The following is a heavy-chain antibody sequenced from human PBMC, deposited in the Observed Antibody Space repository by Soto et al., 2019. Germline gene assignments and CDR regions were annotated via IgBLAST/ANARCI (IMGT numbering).Heavy chain of an antibody. Sequence: EVQRLESGGGLVQPGGSLRLSCAASGFTFSNYAGTWVRQAPGKGLEWVSTISGSGGSTYYADSVKGRFTISRDNSKNTLYRQMNSLRAEDTAVYYCAKDQGSSWYEIDYWGQGTLVTVSS. CDR1: GFTFSNYA. CDR3: AKDQGSSWYEIDY. V-gene: IGHV3-23*01. J-gene: IGHJ4*02. D-gene: IGHD6-13*01. CDR2: ISGSGGST.